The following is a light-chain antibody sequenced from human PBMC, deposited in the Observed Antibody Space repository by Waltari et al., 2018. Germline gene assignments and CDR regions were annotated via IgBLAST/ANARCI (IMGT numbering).Light chain of an antibody. CDR2: GSS. CDR1: QRVGSN. CDR3: QQYNMWPRT. Sequence: EIVMTQSPVTLSVSPGQRVTLSCRASQRVGSNLPWYQHKPGQAPRLLIFGSSTSATCIPAMFSASGSGTAFSLTISGLHSEDYAVYYCQQYNMWPRTFGQGTRVEIE. V-gene: IGKV3-15*01. J-gene: IGKJ1*01.